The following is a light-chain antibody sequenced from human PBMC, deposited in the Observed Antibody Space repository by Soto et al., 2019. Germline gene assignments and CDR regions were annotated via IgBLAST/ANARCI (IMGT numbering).Light chain of an antibody. Sequence: EIVLTQSPATLSLSPGERATLSCRASQSVISYLAWYQQKPGQAPRLLIYDASNRATGIPARFSGGGSGTDFNLTISSLEPEEFAVYYCQQRSKWPLTFGGGTKVEIK. V-gene: IGKV3-11*01. CDR3: QQRSKWPLT. CDR1: QSVISY. CDR2: DAS. J-gene: IGKJ4*01.